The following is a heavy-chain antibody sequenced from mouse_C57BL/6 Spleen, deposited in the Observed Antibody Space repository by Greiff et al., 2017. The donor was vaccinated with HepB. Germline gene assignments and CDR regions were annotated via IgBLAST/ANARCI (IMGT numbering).Heavy chain of an antibody. J-gene: IGHJ2*01. Sequence: VQLQQSGAELVKPGASVKLSCKASGYTFTSYWMQWVKQRPGQGLEWIGEIDPSDSYTNYNQKFKGKATLTVDTSSSTAYMQLSSLTSEDSAVYYCARVYGSIFDYWGQGTTLTVSS. CDR1: GYTFTSYW. CDR2: IDPSDSYT. CDR3: ARVYGSIFDY. D-gene: IGHD1-1*01. V-gene: IGHV1-50*01.